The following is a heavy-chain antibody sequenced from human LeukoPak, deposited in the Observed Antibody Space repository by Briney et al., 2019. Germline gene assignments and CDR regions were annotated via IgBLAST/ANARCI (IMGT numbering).Heavy chain of an antibody. CDR3: ARNGPVFGVVSRSNWFDP. CDR1: GGTFSSYA. J-gene: IGHJ5*02. V-gene: IGHV1-69*05. D-gene: IGHD3-3*01. CDR2: IIPIFGTA. Sequence: ASVKVSCKASGGTFSSYAISWVRQAPGQGLEWMGGIIPIFGTANYAQKLQGRVTMTTDTSTSTAYMELRSLRSDDTAVYYCARNGPVFGVVSRSNWFDPWGQGTLVTVSS.